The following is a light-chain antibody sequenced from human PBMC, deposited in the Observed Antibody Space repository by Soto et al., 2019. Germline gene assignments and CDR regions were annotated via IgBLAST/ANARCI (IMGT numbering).Light chain of an antibody. J-gene: IGKJ4*01. Sequence: EIVLTQSPGTLSLSPGERATISCRASQCVSSSYLAWYQQKLGQVPRLLIYGASSRATGIPDRFSGSGSGTDFTFTISRLEPEDFAVYYCQQYGSSLLTFGGGTKVDIK. CDR3: QQYGSSLLT. V-gene: IGKV3-20*01. CDR2: GAS. CDR1: QCVSSSY.